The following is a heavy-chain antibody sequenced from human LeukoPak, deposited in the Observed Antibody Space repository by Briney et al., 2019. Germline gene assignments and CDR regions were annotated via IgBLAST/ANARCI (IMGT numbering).Heavy chain of an antibody. V-gene: IGHV4-59*01. CDR1: GGSIGTYS. D-gene: IGHD6-13*01. J-gene: IGHJ4*02. CDR2: IYYSGTT. CDR3: ARGVYIAAAQYAY. Sequence: SETLSLTCTVSGGSIGTYSWNWIRQPPGKGLEWIGYIYYSGTTNYNPSLKSRVTISVDTSKKQFSLKLSSVTAADTAVYYCARGVYIAAAQYAYWGQGTLVTVSS.